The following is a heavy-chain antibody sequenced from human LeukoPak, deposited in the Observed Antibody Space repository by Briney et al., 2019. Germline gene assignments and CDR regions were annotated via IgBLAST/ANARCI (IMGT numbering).Heavy chain of an antibody. Sequence: PSETLSLTCAVPDSSMSGYYWSWIRQSPGKGLEWIGYIYYSGTTNYNPSLKSRVTISVDTSKNQFSLKLSSVTAADTAVYYCARVSWFPGTSYYYMDVWGKGTTVTVSS. D-gene: IGHD1-1*01. CDR1: DSSMSGYY. CDR3: ARVSWFPGTSYYYMDV. V-gene: IGHV4-59*01. CDR2: IYYSGTT. J-gene: IGHJ6*03.